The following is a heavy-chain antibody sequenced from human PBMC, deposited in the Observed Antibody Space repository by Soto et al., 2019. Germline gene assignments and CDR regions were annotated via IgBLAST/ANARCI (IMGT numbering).Heavy chain of an antibody. CDR1: GFAFSKYA. CDR3: ARGADSGSYLGYGLDV. V-gene: IGHV3-30-3*01. D-gene: IGHD1-26*01. CDR2: ISYDGDNQ. Sequence: GGSLRLSCAAFGFAFSKYAVHWVRQAPGKGLEWVSVISYDGDNQYYVDSVKGRFTISRDNSKNTLYLQMDSLRAEDTAVYYCARGADSGSYLGYGLDVWGQGTTVTVSS. J-gene: IGHJ6*02.